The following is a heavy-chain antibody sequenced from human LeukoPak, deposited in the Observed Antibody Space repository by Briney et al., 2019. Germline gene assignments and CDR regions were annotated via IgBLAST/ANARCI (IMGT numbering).Heavy chain of an antibody. V-gene: IGHV3-23*01. CDR1: GNTFSRYA. CDR3: AKDSGYHFLDY. J-gene: IGHJ4*02. D-gene: IGHD3-22*01. Sequence: GGSQTLSCAPSGNTFSRYAMLWVPNSPGKALEWVSAISGSGDRTYHADSVKGRLTTSRDNTKNTLYLQMSSLRAEDTAVYYCAKDSGYHFLDYWGQGTPVTVSS. CDR2: ISGSGDRT.